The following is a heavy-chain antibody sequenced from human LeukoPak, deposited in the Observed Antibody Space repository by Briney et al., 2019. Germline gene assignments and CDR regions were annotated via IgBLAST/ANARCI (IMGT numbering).Heavy chain of an antibody. CDR2: ITGSGATT. CDR1: GFTLSSYA. V-gene: IGHV3-23*01. CDR3: AKSPYYGATTRGYYFDY. Sequence: GGSLRLSCAASGFTLSSYAMSWVRQAPGRGLEWVSFITGSGATTYHADSVKGRFTVSRDNSKNTLFLQMNSLRAEDTAIYYCAKSPYYGATTRGYYFDYWGQGTLVTVSS. J-gene: IGHJ4*02. D-gene: IGHD1-26*01.